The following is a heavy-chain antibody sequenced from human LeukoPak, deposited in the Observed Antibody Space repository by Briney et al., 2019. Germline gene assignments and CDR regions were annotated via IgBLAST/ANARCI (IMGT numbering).Heavy chain of an antibody. V-gene: IGHV1-8*02. CDR1: GYTFTSYD. J-gene: IGHJ5*02. D-gene: IGHD3-22*01. CDR2: MNPNSGNT. CDR3: ARLNYYDSYLDP. Sequence: ASVKVSCKASGYTFTSYDINWVRQAPGQGLEWMGWMNPNSGNTGYAQKFQGRVTMTRNTSISTAYMELSSLRSEDTAVYYCARLNYYDSYLDPWGQGTLVTVSS.